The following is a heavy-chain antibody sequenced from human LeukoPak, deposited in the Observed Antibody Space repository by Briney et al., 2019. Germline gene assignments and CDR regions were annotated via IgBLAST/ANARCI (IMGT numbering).Heavy chain of an antibody. CDR1: GGSISSSNW. D-gene: IGHD3-16*01. J-gene: IGHJ4*02. CDR3: ARGGYDYVWGPFDY. V-gene: IGHV4-4*02. CDR2: IYHSGST. Sequence: PSETLSLTCAVSGGSISSSNWWSWVRQPPGKGLEWIGEIYHSGSTNYNPSLKSRVTISVDKSKNQFSLKLSSVTAADTAVYYCARGGYDYVWGPFDYWGQGTLVTVSS.